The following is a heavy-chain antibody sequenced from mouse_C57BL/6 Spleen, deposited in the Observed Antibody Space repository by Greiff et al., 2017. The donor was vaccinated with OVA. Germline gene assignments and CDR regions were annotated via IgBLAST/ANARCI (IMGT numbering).Heavy chain of an antibody. D-gene: IGHD2-5*01. Sequence: QVQLQQSGPGLVQPSQSLSITCTVSGFSLTSYGVHWVSQPPGKGLEWLGVIWSGGSTDYNAAFISRLSISKDNSKSQVFFKMNILQADDTAISYCARNSGPYSNYVAYWGQGTLVTVSA. CDR2: IWSGGST. CDR1: GFSLTSYG. V-gene: IGHV2-2*01. CDR3: ARNSGPYSNYVAY. J-gene: IGHJ3*01.